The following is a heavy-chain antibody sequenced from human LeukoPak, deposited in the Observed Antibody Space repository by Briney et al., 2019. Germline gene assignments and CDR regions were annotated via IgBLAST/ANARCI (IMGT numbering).Heavy chain of an antibody. CDR2: IYYTGST. CDR3: ARLSKGRYFDYIFDY. V-gene: IGHV4-39*01. Sequence: ASETLSLTCTVSGGSFSSTEFYWGWIRQPPGQGLQWIGNIYYTGSTYYNPSLNSRVTMSVDTSQNQFSLKMTSVTAADTAVYYCARLSKGRYFDYIFDYWGQGTLVTVSS. CDR1: GGSFSSTEFY. J-gene: IGHJ4*02. D-gene: IGHD3-9*01.